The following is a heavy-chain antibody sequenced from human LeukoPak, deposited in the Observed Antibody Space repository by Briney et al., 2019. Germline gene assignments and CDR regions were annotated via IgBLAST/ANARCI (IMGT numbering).Heavy chain of an antibody. J-gene: IGHJ4*02. Sequence: SETLSLTCAVSGGPISGSSYFWGWIRQPPGKGLEWIGSIYYSGNTYYNPSLKSRVTISVDTSKNQFSLKLSSVTAADTAVYYCARLKEGIDYWGQGTLVTVSS. CDR3: ARLKEGIDY. CDR1: GGPISGSSYF. CDR2: IYYSGNT. D-gene: IGHD3-10*01. V-gene: IGHV4-39*01.